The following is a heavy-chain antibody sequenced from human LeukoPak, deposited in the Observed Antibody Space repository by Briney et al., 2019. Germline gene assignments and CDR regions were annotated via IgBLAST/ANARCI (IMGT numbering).Heavy chain of an antibody. CDR3: ARGSHRITIFGVVRGYPFDY. V-gene: IGHV1-18*01. Sequence: ASVKVSCKASGYTFTSYGISWVRQAPGQGLEWMGWISAYNGNTNYAQKLQGRVTMTTDTSTSTAYMELRSLRSDGTAVYYCARGSHRITIFGVVRGYPFDYWGQGTLVTVSS. D-gene: IGHD3-3*01. J-gene: IGHJ4*02. CDR2: ISAYNGNT. CDR1: GYTFTSYG.